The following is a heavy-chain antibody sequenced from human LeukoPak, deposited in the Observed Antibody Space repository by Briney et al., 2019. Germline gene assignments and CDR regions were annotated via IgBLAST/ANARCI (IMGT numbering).Heavy chain of an antibody. CDR3: ARDRGSLLDY. CDR2: ISPYNGNT. V-gene: IGHV1-18*01. CDR1: GYTFNDYG. D-gene: IGHD1-26*01. Sequence: VASVKVSCKTSGYTFNDYGISWVRHAPGQGLEWMGWISPYNGNTNYAQKLQGRVTMTTDTSTSTAYMELRSLRSDDTAVYYCARDRGSLLDYWGQGTLVTVSS. J-gene: IGHJ4*02.